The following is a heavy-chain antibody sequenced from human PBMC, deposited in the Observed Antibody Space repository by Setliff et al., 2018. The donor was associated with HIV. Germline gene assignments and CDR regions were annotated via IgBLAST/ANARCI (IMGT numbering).Heavy chain of an antibody. Sequence: SVKVSCKASGGTFSSFAISWVRQAPGQGLVWMGGIIPIFGTANYAQKFQGRVTITTDESTTTAYMELRSLRSEDTAVYYCARETYYGSGSYLPTEYYYYYMDVWGKGTTVTVSS. CDR3: ARETYYGSGSYLPTEYYYYYMDV. V-gene: IGHV1-69*05. CDR1: GGTFSSFA. CDR2: IIPIFGTA. D-gene: IGHD3-10*01. J-gene: IGHJ6*03.